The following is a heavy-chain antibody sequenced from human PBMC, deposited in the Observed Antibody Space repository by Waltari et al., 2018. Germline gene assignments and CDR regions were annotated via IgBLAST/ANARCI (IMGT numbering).Heavy chain of an antibody. Sequence: QVQLVQSGAEVKKPGASVKVSCKASGYTFTGYYMHWVRQAPGQGLAWMGRLNPNSGGTNYAQKFQGRVTMTRDTSISTAYMELSRLRSDDTAVYYCARLGHYYDSSGYYADYWGQGTLVTVSS. CDR2: LNPNSGGT. CDR1: GYTFTGYY. J-gene: IGHJ4*02. V-gene: IGHV1-2*06. D-gene: IGHD3-22*01. CDR3: ARLGHYYDSSGYYADY.